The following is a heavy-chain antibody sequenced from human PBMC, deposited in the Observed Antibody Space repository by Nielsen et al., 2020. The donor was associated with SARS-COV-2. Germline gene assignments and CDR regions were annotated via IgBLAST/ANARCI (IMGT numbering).Heavy chain of an antibody. Sequence: GESLKISCAASGFTFSDYYMSWIRQAPGKGLEWVSTIYRGGGTYYLDSVRGRFTISRQNSRNTVYLQMNSLTREDAAVYFCARDRTTATSATWAFDVWGRGTQVTVSS. J-gene: IGHJ2*01. CDR1: GFTFSDYY. CDR3: ARDRTTATSATWAFDV. CDR2: IYRGGGT. D-gene: IGHD1/OR15-1a*01. V-gene: IGHV3-53*04.